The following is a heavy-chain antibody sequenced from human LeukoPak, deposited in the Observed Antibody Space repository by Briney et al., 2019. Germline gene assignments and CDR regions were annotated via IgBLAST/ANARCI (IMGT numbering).Heavy chain of an antibody. CDR2: IKSRTDGGTT. Sequence: PGGSLRLSCAASGFTFSNAWMSWVRQAPGKGLEWVGRIKSRTDGGTTDYAAPVKGRFTISRDDSKNTLYLQMNSLKTEDTAVYYCTTELEIYDYVWGSYRYDFDYWGQGTLVTVSS. CDR3: TTELEIYDYVWGSYRYDFDY. D-gene: IGHD3-16*02. V-gene: IGHV3-15*01. J-gene: IGHJ4*02. CDR1: GFTFSNAW.